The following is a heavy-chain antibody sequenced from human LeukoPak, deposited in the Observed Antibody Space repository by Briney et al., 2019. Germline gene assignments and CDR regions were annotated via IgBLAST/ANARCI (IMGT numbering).Heavy chain of an antibody. J-gene: IGHJ4*02. Sequence: SETLSLTCAVNGGYFRGYYWSWIRQSPEKGLEWIGEINHSGSINYNPSLRSRVTISVDTSEFSLELSSVTAADTAVYYCARGRGLYYYGSGSFNYWGQGTLVTVSS. V-gene: IGHV4-34*01. CDR1: GGYFRGYY. CDR3: ARGRGLYYYGSGSFNY. D-gene: IGHD3-10*01. CDR2: INHSGSI.